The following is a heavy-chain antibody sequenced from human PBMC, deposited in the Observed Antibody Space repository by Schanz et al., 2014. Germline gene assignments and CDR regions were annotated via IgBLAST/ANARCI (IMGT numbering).Heavy chain of an antibody. J-gene: IGHJ3*02. D-gene: IGHD4-4*01. CDR1: GFTFSTYN. V-gene: IGHV3-21*04. CDR3: AKDRWRATVMVDAFDI. CDR2: ITSSSTYI. Sequence: EVQLLESGGGLVKPGGSLRLSCAASGFTFSTYNMNWVRQAPGKGLEWVSSITSSSTYIHYADSVKGRFTISRDNAKNSLYLQMNSLRAEDTAVYFCAKDRWRATVMVDAFDIWGQGTKVTVSS.